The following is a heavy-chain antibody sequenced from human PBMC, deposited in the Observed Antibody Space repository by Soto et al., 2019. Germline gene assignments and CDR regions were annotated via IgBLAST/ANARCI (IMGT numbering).Heavy chain of an antibody. CDR1: GFTFSSYA. D-gene: IGHD4-17*01. CDR3: ARDGGYGDYPYYFDY. CDR2: ISYDGSNK. Sequence: GGSLRLSCAASGFTFSSYAMHWVRQAPGKGLEWVAVISYDGSNKYYADSVKGRFTISRDNSKNTLYLQMNSLRAEDMAVYYCARDGGYGDYPYYFDYWGQGTLVTVSS. J-gene: IGHJ4*02. V-gene: IGHV3-30-3*01.